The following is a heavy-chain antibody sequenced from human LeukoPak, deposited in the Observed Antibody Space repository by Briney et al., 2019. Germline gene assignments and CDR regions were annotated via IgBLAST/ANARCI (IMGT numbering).Heavy chain of an antibody. D-gene: IGHD3-3*01. CDR2: IYTSGST. CDR3: ARTQTYYDFWSGYSTAPTYGMDV. CDR1: GGSISSYY. J-gene: IGHJ6*02. V-gene: IGHV4-4*07. Sequence: PSETLSLTCTVSGGSISSYYWSWIRQPAGKGLEWIGRIYTSGSTNYNPSLKSRVTMSVDTSKNQFSLKLSSVTAADTAVYYCARTQTYYDFWSGYSTAPTYGMDVWGQGTTVTVSS.